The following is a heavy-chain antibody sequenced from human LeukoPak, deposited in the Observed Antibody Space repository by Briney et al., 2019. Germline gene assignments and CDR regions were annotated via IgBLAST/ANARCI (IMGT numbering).Heavy chain of an antibody. D-gene: IGHD3-22*01. V-gene: IGHV4-39*01. CDR3: ARHPTYYYDSSGYRDY. CDR2: IYYSGST. CDR1: GGSISSSSYY. Sequence: SETLSLTCTASGGSISSSSYYWGWIRQPPGKGLAWIGSIYYSGSTYYNPSLKSRATISVDTSKNQYSLKLSSVTAADTAVYYCARHPTYYYDSSGYRDYWGQGTLVTVSS. J-gene: IGHJ4*02.